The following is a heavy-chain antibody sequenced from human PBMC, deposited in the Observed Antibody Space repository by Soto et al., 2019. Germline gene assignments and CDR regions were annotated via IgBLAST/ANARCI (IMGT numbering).Heavy chain of an antibody. J-gene: IGHJ5*02. V-gene: IGHV4-59*01. CDR3: ARAIATAGLNWFDP. CDR2: IYYSGST. D-gene: IGHD6-13*01. Sequence: SETLSLTCTVSGGSISSYYWSWIRQPPGKGLEWIGYIYYSGSTNYNPSLKSRVTISVDTSKNQFSLKLSSVTAADTAVYYCARAIATAGLNWFDPWGQGTLGNLSS. CDR1: GGSISSYY.